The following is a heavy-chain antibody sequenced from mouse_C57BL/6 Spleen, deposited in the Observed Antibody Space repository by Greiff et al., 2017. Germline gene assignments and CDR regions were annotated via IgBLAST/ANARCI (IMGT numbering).Heavy chain of an antibody. CDR1: GFSLTSYG. D-gene: IGHD2-5*01. J-gene: IGHJ2*01. CDR2: IWSGGNT. V-gene: IGHV2-2*01. CDR3: ASGSNYGYFDY. Sequence: QVQLQQSGPGLVQPSQSLSITCTVSGFSLTSYGVHWVRQSPGKGLEWLGVIWSGGNTDYNAAFISRLSISKDNSKSQVFFKMNSLQADDTAIYYCASGSNYGYFDYWGQGTTLTVSS.